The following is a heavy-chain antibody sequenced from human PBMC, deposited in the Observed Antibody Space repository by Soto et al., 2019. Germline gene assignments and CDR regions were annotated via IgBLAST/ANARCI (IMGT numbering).Heavy chain of an antibody. CDR3: ALNTYYYGSGAPRGYMDV. CDR2: INPSGGST. J-gene: IGHJ6*03. V-gene: IGHV1-46*03. CDR1: GYTFTSYY. Sequence: QVQLVQSGAEVKKPGASVKVSCKASGYTFTSYYMHWVRQAPGQGLEWMGIINPSGGSTSYAQKFQGRVTMTRDTSTSTVYMELSSLRSEDTAVYYCALNTYYYGSGAPRGYMDVWGKGTTVTVSS. D-gene: IGHD3-10*01.